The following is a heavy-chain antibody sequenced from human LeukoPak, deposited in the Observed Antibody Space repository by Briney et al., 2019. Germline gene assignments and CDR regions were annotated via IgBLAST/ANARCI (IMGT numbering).Heavy chain of an antibody. Sequence: PGGSLRLSCAASGFTFSSYSMNWVRQAPGKGLEWVSSISSSSSYIYYADSVKGRFTISRDNAKNSLYLQMNSLRAQDTAVCYCASSSPIDYWGQGTLVTVSS. V-gene: IGHV3-21*01. J-gene: IGHJ4*02. D-gene: IGHD6-6*01. CDR1: GFTFSSYS. CDR2: ISSSSSYI. CDR3: ASSSPIDY.